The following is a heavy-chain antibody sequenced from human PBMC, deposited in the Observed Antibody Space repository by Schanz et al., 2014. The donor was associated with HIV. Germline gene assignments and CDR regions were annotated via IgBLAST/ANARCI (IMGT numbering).Heavy chain of an antibody. J-gene: IGHJ4*02. CDR3: VRPYGSGPRYYFDL. CDR2: VYSTGIT. D-gene: IGHD3-10*01. Sequence: QLQLQESGPGLVKPSETLSLTCSVSGGSISSSSYFWGWIRQSPGKGLEWIGSVYSTGITYDNPSLKSRFTIPVDTFMNQFPLELTPVTAADTAVYYCVRPYGSGPRYYFDLWGQGTQVTVSS. CDR1: GGSISSSSYF. V-gene: IGHV4-39*01.